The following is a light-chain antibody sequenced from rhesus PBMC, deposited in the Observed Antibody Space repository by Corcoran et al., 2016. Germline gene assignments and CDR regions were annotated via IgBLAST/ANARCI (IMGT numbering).Light chain of an antibody. Sequence: ETVMTQTPLSLPVTLGEPASIYCRSSQSIIYSDGKTYLDWYLQRPGQSPAPLMYLVSTRASVVPERCSGSGVGTDCTLKSSRVEAEDVGIYSCMQALRLPYTFGQGTKVEIK. CDR3: MQALRLPYT. CDR1: QSIIYSDGKTY. CDR2: LVS. V-gene: IGKV2-82*01. J-gene: IGKJ2*01.